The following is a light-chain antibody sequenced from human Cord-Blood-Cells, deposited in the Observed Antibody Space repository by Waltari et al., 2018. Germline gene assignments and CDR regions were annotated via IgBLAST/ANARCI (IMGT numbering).Light chain of an antibody. V-gene: IGKV1-9*01. Sequence: DLQLTQLPSFLSASVGDRVNITCRASQGISSYLAWYQQKPGKAPKLLIYAASTLQSGVPSRFSGSGSGTEFTLTINSLQPEDFATYYCQQLNSYPLTFGGGTKVEIK. J-gene: IGKJ4*01. CDR3: QQLNSYPLT. CDR2: AAS. CDR1: QGISSY.